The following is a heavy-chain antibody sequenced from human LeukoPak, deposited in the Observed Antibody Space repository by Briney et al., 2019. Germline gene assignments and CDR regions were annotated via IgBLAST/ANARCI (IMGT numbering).Heavy chain of an antibody. CDR2: IYYSGST. CDR3: ARFGGAVTGTPFDY. J-gene: IGHJ4*02. CDR1: GGSISSYY. D-gene: IGHD6-19*01. Sequence: PSETLSLTCTVPGGSISSYYWSWIRQPPGKGLEGIGYIYYSGSTNYNPSLKSRVTISVDTSKNQFSLKLRSVTAADTAVYYCARFGGAVTGTPFDYWGQGTLVTVSS. V-gene: IGHV4-59*01.